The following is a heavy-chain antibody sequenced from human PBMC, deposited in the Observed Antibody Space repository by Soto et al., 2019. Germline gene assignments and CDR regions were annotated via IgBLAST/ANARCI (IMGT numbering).Heavy chain of an antibody. V-gene: IGHV3-74*01. D-gene: IGHD2-15*01. CDR3: ARDFHRVAMDV. Sequence: GGSLRLSCAASGFTFSSYWMHWVPQAPGKGLVWVSRINSDGSSTSYADSVKGRFTISRDNAKNTLYLQMNSLRAEDTVVYYCARDFHRVAMDVWGQGTTVTVSS. J-gene: IGHJ6*02. CDR1: GFTFSSYW. CDR2: INSDGSST.